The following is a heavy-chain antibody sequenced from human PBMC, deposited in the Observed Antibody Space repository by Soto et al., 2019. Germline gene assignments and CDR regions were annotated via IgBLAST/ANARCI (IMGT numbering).Heavy chain of an antibody. CDR3: ASFDWLLYMYGYFDY. Sequence: ASVKVSCKASGGTFSSYAISWVRQAPGQGLEWMGGIIPIFGTANYAQKFQGRVTITADESTSTAYMELSSLRSEDTAVYYCASFDWLLYMYGYFDYWGQGTLVTAPQ. D-gene: IGHD3-9*01. CDR2: IIPIFGTA. CDR1: GGTFSSYA. J-gene: IGHJ4*02. V-gene: IGHV1-69*13.